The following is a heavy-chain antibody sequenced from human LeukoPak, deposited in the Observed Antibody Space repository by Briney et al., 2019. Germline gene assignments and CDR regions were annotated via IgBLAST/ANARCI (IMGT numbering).Heavy chain of an antibody. V-gene: IGHV1-3*01. Sequence: ASVKVSCKASGYTFTSYAMHWARQAPGQRLEWTGWINAGNGNTKYSQKFQGRVTITRDTSASTAYMELSSLRSEDTAVYYCARGTYDFWSGYYRSYYYYYGMDVWGQGTTVTVSS. J-gene: IGHJ6*02. D-gene: IGHD3-3*01. CDR3: ARGTYDFWSGYYRSYYYYYGMDV. CDR1: GYTFTSYA. CDR2: INAGNGNT.